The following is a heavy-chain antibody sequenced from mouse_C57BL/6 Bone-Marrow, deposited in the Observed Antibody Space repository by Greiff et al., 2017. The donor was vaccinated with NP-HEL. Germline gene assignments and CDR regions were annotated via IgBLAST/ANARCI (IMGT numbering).Heavy chain of an antibody. J-gene: IGHJ3*01. D-gene: IGHD2-4*01. CDR2: MWTGGGT. Sequence: QVQLKQSGPGLVAPSQSLSITCTVSGFSLTSYAISWVRQPPGKGLEWLGVMWTGGGTNYNSALKSRLSISKDNSKSQVFLKMNSLQTDDTARYYCARLGDYDSWFAYWGQGTLVTVSA. V-gene: IGHV2-9-1*01. CDR3: ARLGDYDSWFAY. CDR1: GFSLTSYA.